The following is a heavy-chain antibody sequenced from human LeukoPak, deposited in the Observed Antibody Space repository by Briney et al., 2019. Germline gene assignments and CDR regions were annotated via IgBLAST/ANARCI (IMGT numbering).Heavy chain of an antibody. D-gene: IGHD3-10*01. J-gene: IGHJ3*02. Sequence: SETLSLTCAVYGGSFSGYYWSWIRQPAGKGLEWIGRFYTSGSTNYNPSLKSRVTISVDTSKNQFSLKLSSVTAADTAVYYCARLIWFGGAFDIWGQGTMVTVSS. CDR2: FYTSGST. CDR1: GGSFSGYY. CDR3: ARLIWFGGAFDI. V-gene: IGHV4-59*10.